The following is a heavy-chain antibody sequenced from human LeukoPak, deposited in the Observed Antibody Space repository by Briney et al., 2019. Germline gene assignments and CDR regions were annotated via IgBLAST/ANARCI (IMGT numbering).Heavy chain of an antibody. D-gene: IGHD6-13*01. Sequence: ASVKVSCKTSGYTFTSYGISWVRQAPGQGLERMGWISAYNGNTNYAQKLQGRVTMTTDTSTSTAYMELRSLRSDDTAVYYCAGDVGIAAAGTLYFDYWGQGTLVTVSS. CDR2: ISAYNGNT. V-gene: IGHV1-18*01. J-gene: IGHJ4*02. CDR3: AGDVGIAAAGTLYFDY. CDR1: GYTFTSYG.